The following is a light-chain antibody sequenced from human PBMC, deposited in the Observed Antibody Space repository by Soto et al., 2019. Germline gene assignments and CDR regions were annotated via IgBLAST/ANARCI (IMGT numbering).Light chain of an antibody. V-gene: IGKV3-15*01. CDR1: QSVYSN. J-gene: IGKJ4*01. Sequence: EIVMTQSPATLSVSPGERATLSCRASQSVYSNLAWYQQKPGQAPRLLIYGTSTRATGIPARFSGSGSGTEFSLTISSLQSEDFAAYYCQQYNNWPLTFGGGTKVEIK. CDR2: GTS. CDR3: QQYNNWPLT.